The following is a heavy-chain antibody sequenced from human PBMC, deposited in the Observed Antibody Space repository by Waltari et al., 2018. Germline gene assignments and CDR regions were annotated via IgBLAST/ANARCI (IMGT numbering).Heavy chain of an antibody. Sequence: VQWVASGGGLMQPGGSMSPSWAASGCSVSRNYRSWVRQAPGKGLEWVSLIYTDGTAYYADSVKGRFTISRDNSKNTLNLQMNSLRAEDTAVYYCTREDQGQPGGYWGQGTLVTVSS. CDR1: GCSVSRNY. CDR3: TREDQGQPGGY. V-gene: IGHV3-53*01. D-gene: IGHD2-2*01. J-gene: IGHJ4*02. CDR2: IYTDGTA.